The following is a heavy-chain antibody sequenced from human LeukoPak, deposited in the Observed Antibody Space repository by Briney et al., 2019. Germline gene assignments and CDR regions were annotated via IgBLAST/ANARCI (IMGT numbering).Heavy chain of an antibody. J-gene: IGHJ4*02. V-gene: IGHV3-7*01. CDR2: IKQDGSEK. Sequence: PGRSLRLSCAASGFTFSSYWMSWVRQAPGKGLEWVANIKQDGSEKYYVDSVKGRFTISRDNAKNSLYLQMNSLRAEDTAVYYCARVFVWGSYRSHFDYWGQGTLVTVSS. CDR1: GFTFSSYW. CDR3: ARVFVWGSYRSHFDY. D-gene: IGHD3-16*02.